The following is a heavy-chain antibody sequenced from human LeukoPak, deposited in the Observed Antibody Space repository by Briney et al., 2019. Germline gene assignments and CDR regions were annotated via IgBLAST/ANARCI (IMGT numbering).Heavy chain of an antibody. CDR2: ISSSGSQI. V-gene: IGHV3-21*01. CDR1: GFTFSNYG. D-gene: IGHD3-16*02. CDR3: ARDESSNRYTVFAV. Sequence: GGSLRLSCVVSGFTFSNYGMTWARQVPGKGLEWVSFISSSGSQIYYADSVRGRFTISRDHAENSLYLQMNRVTAVDTAVYYCARDESSNRYTVFAVWGQGTMVTVFS. J-gene: IGHJ3*01.